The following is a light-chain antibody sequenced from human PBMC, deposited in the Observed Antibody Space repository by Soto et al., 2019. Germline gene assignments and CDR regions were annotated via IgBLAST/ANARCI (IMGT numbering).Light chain of an antibody. V-gene: IGKV1-39*01. CDR3: QQGYSSQWT. CDR2: ATF. J-gene: IGKJ1*01. CDR1: QDIRSY. Sequence: DIQMTQSPSSLSASVGDRVSITCRASQDIRSYLNWYQQKPGKAPDLLNYATFNLQIGVPPRFSASGYGTDFTLTISSLQPEDFATYYCQQGYSSQWTSGQGTKVEIK.